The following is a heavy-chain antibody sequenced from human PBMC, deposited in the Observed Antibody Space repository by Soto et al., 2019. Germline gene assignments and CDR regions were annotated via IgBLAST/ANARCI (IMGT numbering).Heavy chain of an antibody. Sequence: PSETLSLTCAVYGGSFSGYYWSWFCQPPGKGLERIGEINHSGSTNYNPSLKSRVTISVDTSKNQFSLKLSSVTAADTAMYYCARVPFSGYDSRTLDYWGQGTLVTGSP. D-gene: IGHD5-12*01. CDR1: GGSFSGYY. CDR3: ARVPFSGYDSRTLDY. V-gene: IGHV4-34*01. J-gene: IGHJ4*02. CDR2: INHSGST.